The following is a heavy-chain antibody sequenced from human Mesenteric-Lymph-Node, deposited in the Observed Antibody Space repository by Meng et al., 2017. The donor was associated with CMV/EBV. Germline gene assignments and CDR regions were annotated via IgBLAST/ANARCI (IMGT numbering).Heavy chain of an antibody. V-gene: IGHV2-5*02. CDR1: GFSLSTTGVG. J-gene: IGHJ4*02. D-gene: IGHD6-6*01. CDR2: IYWDEDK. Sequence: SGFSLSTTGVGVGWVRQSPGKALEWLALIYWDEDKSYRPSLKSRVTITKDTSKNQVVLTLTNMDPVDTATYYCARRLYSTSSGALDYWGQGILVTVSS. CDR3: ARRLYSTSSGALDY.